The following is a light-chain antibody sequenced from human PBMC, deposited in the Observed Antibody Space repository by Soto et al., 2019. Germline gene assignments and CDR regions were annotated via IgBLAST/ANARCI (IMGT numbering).Light chain of an antibody. CDR1: QSVSSSF. J-gene: IGKJ1*01. V-gene: IGKV3-20*01. CDR2: GAS. Sequence: EIVLTQSPGTLSLSLGERATLSCRASQSVSSSFLAWYQHKPGQAPRLLIYGASSRATGIPERFSGSGSWTDFTFTISRLEPEDFAVYYCQHYGSSPWTFGQGTKVEIK. CDR3: QHYGSSPWT.